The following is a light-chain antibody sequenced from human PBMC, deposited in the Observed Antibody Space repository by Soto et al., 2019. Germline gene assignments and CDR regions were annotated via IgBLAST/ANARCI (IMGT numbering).Light chain of an antibody. Sequence: DIQMTQSPSTLSASVGDRVTITCRASQTISSWLAWYQQKPGQAPKLLIYKASSLESAVPSRFSGSGSGTEFTLTISSLQPDDFATYYCQQYNNYSAFGQGTKVDIK. CDR1: QTISSW. V-gene: IGKV1-5*03. CDR3: QQYNNYSA. CDR2: KAS. J-gene: IGKJ1*01.